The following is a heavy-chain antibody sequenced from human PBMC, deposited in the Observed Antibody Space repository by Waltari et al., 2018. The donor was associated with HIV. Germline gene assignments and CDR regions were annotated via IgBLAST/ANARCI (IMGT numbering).Heavy chain of an antibody. D-gene: IGHD5-12*01. J-gene: IGHJ4*02. CDR1: GFTFRSYG. CDR3: AKPGGYSGYDLPYYFDY. CDR2: ISYDGSNK. Sequence: QVQLVESGGGVVQPGRSLRLSCAASGFTFRSYGMQRVRQAPGQGLEWVAVISYDGSNKYYADSVKGRFTISRDNSKNTLYLQMNSLRAADTAVYYCAKPGGYSGYDLPYYFDYWGQGTLVTVSS. V-gene: IGHV3-30*18.